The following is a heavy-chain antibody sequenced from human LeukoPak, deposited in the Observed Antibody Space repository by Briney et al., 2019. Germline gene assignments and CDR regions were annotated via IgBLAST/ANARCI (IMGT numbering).Heavy chain of an antibody. V-gene: IGHV4-59*01. D-gene: IGHD2-8*02. Sequence: SETLSLTCTVSGGSISSYYWSWLRQPPGKGLEWIGYIYYSGSTNYNPSLKSRVTISVDTSKNQFSLKLSSVTAADTAVYYCASWSEYFDYWGQGTLVTVSS. CDR1: GGSISSYY. CDR2: IYYSGST. J-gene: IGHJ4*02. CDR3: ASWSEYFDY.